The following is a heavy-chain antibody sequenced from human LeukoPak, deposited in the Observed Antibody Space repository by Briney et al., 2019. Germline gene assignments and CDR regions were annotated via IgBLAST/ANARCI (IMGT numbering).Heavy chain of an antibody. V-gene: IGHV3-48*01. CDR2: ISSSSSTI. CDR3: ARDRWGFDY. CDR1: GFTFSSYS. D-gene: IGHD5-24*01. Sequence: PGGSLRLSCAASGFTFSSYSMNWVREAPGKGLEWVSYISSSSSTIYYADSVKGRLTISRDNAKNSLYLQMNSLRAGDTAVYYCARDRWGFDYWGQGTLVTVSS. J-gene: IGHJ4*02.